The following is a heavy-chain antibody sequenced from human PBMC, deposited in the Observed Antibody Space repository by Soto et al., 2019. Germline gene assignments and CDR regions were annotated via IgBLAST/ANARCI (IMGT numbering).Heavy chain of an antibody. CDR2: VYSSGTT. J-gene: IGHJ3*02. CDR1: GVSISSYY. CDR3: ARVWGGAFDI. D-gene: IGHD3-10*01. Sequence: ETLSLTCTISGVSISSYYWSWIRQPPGKGLEWIGYVYSSGTTNYNPSLKSRVTMSVDTSKNQFSLNLSSVTAADTAVYYCARVWGGAFDIWGQGTMVTVSS. V-gene: IGHV4-59*12.